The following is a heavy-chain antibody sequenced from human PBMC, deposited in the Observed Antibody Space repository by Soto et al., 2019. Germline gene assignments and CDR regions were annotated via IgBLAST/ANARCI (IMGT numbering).Heavy chain of an antibody. CDR2: IYYSGST. V-gene: IGHV4-61*01. J-gene: IGHJ6*02. Sequence: QVQLQESGPGLVKPSETLSLTCTVSGGSVSSGSYYWSWLRQPPGKGLERIGYIYYSGSTNYNPTLQSRVTISVDTSKNQFSLKLSSVTAADTAVYYCARPLYSYGPMDVWGQGTTVTVSS. CDR3: ARPLYSYGPMDV. CDR1: GGSVSSGSYY. D-gene: IGHD5-18*01.